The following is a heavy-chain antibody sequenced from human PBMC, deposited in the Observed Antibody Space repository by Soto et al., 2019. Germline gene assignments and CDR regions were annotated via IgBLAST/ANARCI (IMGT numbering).Heavy chain of an antibody. CDR2: ISWNGGKT. CDR3: AKHRSGAAGPYYGLDV. Sequence: LRLSCLASGFTFEDYAMYLVRQAPGKGLEWVSDISWNGGKTGYAASVKGRFTISRDDAKNSVYLQMDNLKAEDTAMYYCAKHRSGAAGPYYGLDVWGQGTTVTVSS. V-gene: IGHV3-9*01. CDR1: GFTFEDYA. J-gene: IGHJ6*02. D-gene: IGHD6-13*01.